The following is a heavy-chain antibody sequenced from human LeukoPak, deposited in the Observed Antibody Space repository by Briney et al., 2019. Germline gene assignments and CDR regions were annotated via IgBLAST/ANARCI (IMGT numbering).Heavy chain of an antibody. Sequence: GRSLRLSCAASGFIFISHGMHWVRQAPGKGLEWVAGISYDEHNRFYADSVKGRFTISRDFSKNTLDLQVDSLRAEDTAVYYCAKIDRDYYYESSGSWDFDYWGLGTLVTVSS. CDR3: AKIDRDYYYESSGSWDFDY. V-gene: IGHV3-30*18. J-gene: IGHJ4*02. D-gene: IGHD3-22*01. CDR2: ISYDEHNR. CDR1: GFIFISHG.